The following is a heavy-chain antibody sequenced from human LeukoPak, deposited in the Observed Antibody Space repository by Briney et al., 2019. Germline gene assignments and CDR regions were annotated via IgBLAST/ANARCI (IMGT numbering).Heavy chain of an antibody. V-gene: IGHV4-39*01. Sequence: PSETLSLTCTVSGGSISSSSYYWGWIRQPPGKGLEWIGSIYYSGSTYYNPSLKSRVTISVDTSKNQFSLKLSSVTAADTAVYYCARLDSSSWYYAFDIWGQGTMVTVSS. CDR2: IYYSGST. J-gene: IGHJ3*02. CDR1: GGSISSSSYY. CDR3: ARLDSSSWYYAFDI. D-gene: IGHD6-13*01.